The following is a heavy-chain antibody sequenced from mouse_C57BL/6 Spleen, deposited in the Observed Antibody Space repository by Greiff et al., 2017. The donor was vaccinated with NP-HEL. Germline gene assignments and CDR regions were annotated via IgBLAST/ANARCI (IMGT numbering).Heavy chain of an antibody. CDR2: ISSGSSTI. CDR1: GITFSDYG. J-gene: IGHJ2*01. Sequence: EVQGVESGGGLVKPGGSLKLSCAASGITFSDYGMHWVRQAPEKGLDWVAYISSGSSTIYYADTVKGRFTISRDNAKNTLFLQMTSLRSEDTAMYYCARGYYGSFDYWGQGTTLTVSS. V-gene: IGHV5-17*01. CDR3: ARGYYGSFDY. D-gene: IGHD1-1*01.